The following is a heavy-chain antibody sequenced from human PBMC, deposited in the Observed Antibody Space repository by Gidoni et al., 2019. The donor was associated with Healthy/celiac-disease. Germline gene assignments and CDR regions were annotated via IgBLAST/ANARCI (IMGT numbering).Heavy chain of an antibody. J-gene: IGHJ4*02. V-gene: IGHV4-59*01. CDR3: ARGDGGKYY. CDR2: IYYSGNT. CDR1: GGSISSYS. D-gene: IGHD2-15*01. Sequence: QVQLQASGPGLVKPSETLSLPCTVSGGSISSYSWSWIRQPPGKGLEWIGYIYYSGNTNYNPSLKSRVTISVDTSKNQFSLKLSSVTAADTAVYYCARGDGGKYYWGQGTLVTVSS.